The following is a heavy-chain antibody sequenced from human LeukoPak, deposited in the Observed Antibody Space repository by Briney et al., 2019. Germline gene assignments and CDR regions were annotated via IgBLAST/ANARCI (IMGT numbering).Heavy chain of an antibody. CDR2: INPHTGDT. J-gene: IGHJ4*02. V-gene: IGHV1-2*02. CDR3: ARGEAPEDK. CDR1: GYTFTGYY. Sequence: ASVKVSCKASGYTFTGYYIHWVRQAPGQGLEWLGWINPHTGDTYHAQKFQGRVTMTSDASVNTAYLQLSRLKSDDTAIYYCARGEAPEDKWGQGTLVTVSS.